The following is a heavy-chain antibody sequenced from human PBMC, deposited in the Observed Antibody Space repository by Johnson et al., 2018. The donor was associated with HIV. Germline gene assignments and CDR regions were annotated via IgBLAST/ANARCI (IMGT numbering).Heavy chain of an antibody. CDR3: TTDLIRRYYGSGLRDAFDI. CDR1: GFTFSSYA. J-gene: IGHJ3*02. CDR2: IKSKTDGGTT. V-gene: IGHV3-15*01. D-gene: IGHD3-10*01. Sequence: VQLVESGGGVVQPGRSLRLSCAASGFTFSSYAMHWVRQAPGKGLEWVGRIKSKTDGGTTDYAAPVKGRFTISRDDSKNTLYLQMNSLKTEDTAVYYCTTDLIRRYYGSGLRDAFDIWGQGTMVTVSS.